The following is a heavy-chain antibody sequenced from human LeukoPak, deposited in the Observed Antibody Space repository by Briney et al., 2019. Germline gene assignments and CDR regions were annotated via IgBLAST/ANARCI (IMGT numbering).Heavy chain of an antibody. J-gene: IGHJ4*02. CDR2: INHSGST. CDR1: GGSFSGYY. CDR3: ARRSAVAAHPDY. Sequence: SETLSLTCAVYGGSFSGYYWSGIRQPPGKGLEWIGEINHSGSTNYNPSLKSRVTISVDTSKNQFSLKLSSVTAPDTAVYYCARRSAVAAHPDYWGQGTLVTVSS. D-gene: IGHD6-19*01. V-gene: IGHV4-34*01.